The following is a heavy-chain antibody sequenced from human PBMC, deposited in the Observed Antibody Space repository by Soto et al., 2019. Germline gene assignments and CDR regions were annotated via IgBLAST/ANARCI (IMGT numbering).Heavy chain of an antibody. D-gene: IGHD1-26*01. CDR1: KTTLPELT. Sequence: ADSVKGCCTVPKTTLPELTIDWLRQAPGKGLEWMGRSAPEEGEPIYPQKFQGRVSMTEDPSTDTAYMELTSLRFEDTAVYFCAADRKIVGTIGAFDFWGQGTQVTVSS. CDR2: SAPEEGEP. V-gene: IGHV1-24*01. CDR3: AADRKIVGTIGAFDF. J-gene: IGHJ4*02.